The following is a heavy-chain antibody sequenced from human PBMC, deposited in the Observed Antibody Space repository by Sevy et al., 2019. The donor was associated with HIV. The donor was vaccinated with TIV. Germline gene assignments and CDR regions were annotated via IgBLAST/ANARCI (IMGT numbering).Heavy chain of an antibody. V-gene: IGHV4-59*01. CDR2: IYYSGST. J-gene: IGHJ4*02. D-gene: IGHD5-12*01. Sequence: SETLSLTCTVSGGSISSYYWSWVRQPPGKGLEWIGDIYYSGSTNYNPSLKSRVTISVDTSKNQFSLKLSSVAAADTAVYYCASLCGYDPRYFDYWGQGTLVTVSS. CDR3: ASLCGYDPRYFDY. CDR1: GGSISSYY.